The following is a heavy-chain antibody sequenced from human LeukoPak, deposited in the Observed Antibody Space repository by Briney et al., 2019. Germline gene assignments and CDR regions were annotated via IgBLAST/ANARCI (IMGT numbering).Heavy chain of an antibody. V-gene: IGHV1-69*05. D-gene: IGHD2-8*01. Sequence: SVKVSCKASGGTFSGYAISWVRHAPGQGLEWMGRIIPIFGTANYAQKFQGRVTITTDESTSTAYMELSSLRSEDTAVYYCARETHCTNGVCYPLFDYWGQGTLVTVSS. CDR1: GGTFSGYA. CDR2: IIPIFGTA. J-gene: IGHJ4*02. CDR3: ARETHCTNGVCYPLFDY.